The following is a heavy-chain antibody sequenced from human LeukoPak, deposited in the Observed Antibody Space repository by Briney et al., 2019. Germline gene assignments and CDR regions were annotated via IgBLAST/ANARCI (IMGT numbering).Heavy chain of an antibody. D-gene: IGHD2-15*01. CDR1: GYTFTGYY. CDR2: INPNSGGT. CDR3: ARGRWYCSGGSCYYYYYGMDV. V-gene: IGHV1-2*02. J-gene: IGHJ6*02. Sequence: ASVKVSCKPPGYTFTGYYMHWVRQAPGQGLEWMGWINPNSGGTNYAQKFQGRVTMTRDTSLSTAYMELSRLRSDDTAVYYCARGRWYCSGGSCYYYYYGMDVWGQGTTVTVSS.